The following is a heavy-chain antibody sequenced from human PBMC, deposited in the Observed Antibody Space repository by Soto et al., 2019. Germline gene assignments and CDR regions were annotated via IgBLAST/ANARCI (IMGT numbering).Heavy chain of an antibody. CDR1: GFTFSSYS. J-gene: IGHJ5*02. V-gene: IGHV3-23*01. Sequence: EVQLLESGGGLVQPGGSLRLSCAASGFTFSSYSMSWVRQAPGKGLEWVSSITDGGTYYADSVKGRFSISRDNSKNTLYLQMNSLRAEDTAVYYCANLVRSWGQGTLVTVSS. CDR2: ITDGGT. CDR3: ANLVRS. D-gene: IGHD3-16*01.